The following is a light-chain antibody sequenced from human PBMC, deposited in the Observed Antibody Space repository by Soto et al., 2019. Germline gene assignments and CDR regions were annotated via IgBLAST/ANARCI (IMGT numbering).Light chain of an antibody. CDR3: CSFTTGTTPWV. J-gene: IGLJ3*02. V-gene: IGLV2-14*01. CDR2: EVT. CDR1: SSDIGGYDY. Sequence: QSVLTQPASVSGSPGQSITISCTGSSSDIGGYDYVSWYQQHPGKAPKLMIYEVTNRPSGVSSRFSGSKSGNTASLTISGLQAEDEADYYCCSFTTGTTPWVFGGGTQLTVL.